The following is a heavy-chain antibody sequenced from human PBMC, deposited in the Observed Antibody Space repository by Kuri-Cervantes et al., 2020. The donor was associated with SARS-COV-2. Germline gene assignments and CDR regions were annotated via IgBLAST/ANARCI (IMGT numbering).Heavy chain of an antibody. J-gene: IGHJ3*02. CDR3: ARAGYYYDSSGFDAFDI. Sequence: ASVKVSCKASGYTFTSYGITWVRQAPGQGLEWMGWISAYNGNTNYAQKFQGRVTMTTDTSTSTAYMELRSLRSDDTAVYYCARAGYYYDSSGFDAFDIWGQGTMVTVSS. D-gene: IGHD3-22*01. V-gene: IGHV1-18*01. CDR1: GYTFTSYG. CDR2: ISAYNGNT.